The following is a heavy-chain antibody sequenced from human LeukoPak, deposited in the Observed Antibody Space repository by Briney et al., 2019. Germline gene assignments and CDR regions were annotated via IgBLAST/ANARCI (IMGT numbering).Heavy chain of an antibody. D-gene: IGHD1-26*01. CDR1: GFTFSSYA. CDR3: ARGRELVVDAFDI. V-gene: IGHV3-30*04. Sequence: PGGSLRLSCAASGFTFSSYAMHWVRQAPGKGLEWVALISFDGSDKYYADSVKGRCTISRDNSKNTLYLQMNSLRAEDTAVYYCARGRELVVDAFDIWGQGTMVTVSS. J-gene: IGHJ3*02. CDR2: ISFDGSDK.